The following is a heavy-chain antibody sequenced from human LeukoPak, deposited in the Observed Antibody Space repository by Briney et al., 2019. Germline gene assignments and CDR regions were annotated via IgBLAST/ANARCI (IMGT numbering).Heavy chain of an antibody. J-gene: IGHJ6*02. Sequence: PGGSLRLSCAASGFIFNAYNMYWVRQAPGKGLEWVSYISSGSDTIHYADSMKGRLTISRDNAKNSLYLQMNSLRDEDTAVYFCARERSSSWYGYHYYGLDIWGQGTTVTVSS. CDR1: GFIFNAYN. D-gene: IGHD6-13*01. CDR2: ISSGSDTI. CDR3: ARERSSSWYGYHYYGLDI. V-gene: IGHV3-48*02.